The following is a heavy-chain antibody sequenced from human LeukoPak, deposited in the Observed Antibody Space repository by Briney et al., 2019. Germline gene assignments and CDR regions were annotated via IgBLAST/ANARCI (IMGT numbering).Heavy chain of an antibody. V-gene: IGHV1-2*02. D-gene: IGHD6-19*01. J-gene: IGHJ4*02. CDR2: INPNTGGT. Sequence: ASVKVSCKASGYTFTGYYMHWVRQAPGQGLEWMGWINPNTGGTNYAQNFQGRVTMTRDTSISTTYVELSRLTSDDTAVYYCARCRLSTGWYINAVDYWGQGTLVTVSS. CDR1: GYTFTGYY. CDR3: ARCRLSTGWYINAVDY.